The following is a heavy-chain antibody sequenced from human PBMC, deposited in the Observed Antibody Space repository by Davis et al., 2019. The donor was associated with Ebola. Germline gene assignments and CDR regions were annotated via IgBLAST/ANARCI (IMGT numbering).Heavy chain of an antibody. D-gene: IGHD1-14*01. CDR2: IYYSGST. J-gene: IGHJ4*02. CDR3: ARSTGTQELPHMFDY. CDR1: GGSISSSSYY. Sequence: PSETLSLTCTVSGGSISSSSYYWGWIRQPPGKGLEWIGSIYYSGSTYYNPSLKSRVTISVDTSKNQFSLKLSSVTAADTAVYYCARSTGTQELPHMFDYWGQGTLVTVSS. V-gene: IGHV4-39*07.